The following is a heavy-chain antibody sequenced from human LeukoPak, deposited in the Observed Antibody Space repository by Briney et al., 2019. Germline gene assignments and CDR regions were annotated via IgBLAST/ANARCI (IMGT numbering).Heavy chain of an antibody. Sequence: GGSLKLSCAASGFTLSGAAMHWVRQASGKGLEWLDRIRSKADSYTTAYAASVKGRFTVSRDDSKNTAYLQMNSLKTEDTAVYYCRAAVAGDYFDLWGRGTLVTVSS. J-gene: IGHJ2*01. V-gene: IGHV3-73*01. D-gene: IGHD6-19*01. CDR1: GFTLSGAA. CDR2: IRSKADSYTT. CDR3: RAAVAGDYFDL.